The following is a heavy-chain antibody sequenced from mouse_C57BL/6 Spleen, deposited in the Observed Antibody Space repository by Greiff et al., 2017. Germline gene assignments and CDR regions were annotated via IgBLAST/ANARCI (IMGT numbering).Heavy chain of an antibody. Sequence: QVQLQQSGAELAKPGASVKLSCKASGYTFTSYWMHWVKQRPGQGLEWIGYINPSSGYTKYNQKFKDKATLTADKSTSTAYMQRGSLTYEDAAVYYCARGMATPFDVWGTGTTVTVSS. J-gene: IGHJ1*03. CDR2: INPSSGYT. CDR1: GYTFTSYW. CDR3: ARGMATPFDV. D-gene: IGHD2-3*01. V-gene: IGHV1-7*01.